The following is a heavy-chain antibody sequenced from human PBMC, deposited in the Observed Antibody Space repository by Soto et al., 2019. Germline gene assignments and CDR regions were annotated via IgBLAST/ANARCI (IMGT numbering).Heavy chain of an antibody. CDR2: IWYDGSNR. Sequence: PGGSLRLSCAASGFTFSSYGMHWVRQAPGKGLEWVAVIWYDGSNRYYADSVKGRFTISRDNSKNTLYLQMNSLRAEDTAVYYCAKDPRRTGATKNWFDPWGQGTLVTVSS. CDR1: GFTFSSYG. D-gene: IGHD1-26*01. V-gene: IGHV3-30*02. J-gene: IGHJ5*02. CDR3: AKDPRRTGATKNWFDP.